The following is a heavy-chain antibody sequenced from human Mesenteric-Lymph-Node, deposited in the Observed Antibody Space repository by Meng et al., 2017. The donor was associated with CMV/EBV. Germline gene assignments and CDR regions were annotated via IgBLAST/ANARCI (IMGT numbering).Heavy chain of an antibody. D-gene: IGHD2-2*01. J-gene: IGHJ4*02. CDR2: ISGGGGTI. V-gene: IGHV3-48*03. Sequence: GESLKISCAASGFTFNSYEMDWVRQAPAKGLEWVAYISGGGGTIYYADSVKGRFTISRDNANNSLYLQMNSLRAEDTAVYYCARGRLVPHAGSLGYWGQGTLVTVSS. CDR1: GFTFNSYE. CDR3: ARGRLVPHAGSLGY.